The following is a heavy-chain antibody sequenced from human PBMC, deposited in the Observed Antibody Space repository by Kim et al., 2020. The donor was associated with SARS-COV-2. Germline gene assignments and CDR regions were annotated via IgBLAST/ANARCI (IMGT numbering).Heavy chain of an antibody. Sequence: ASVKVSCKASGYTFTSYYMHWVRQAPGQGLEWMGIINPSGGSTSYAQKFQGRVTMTRDTSTSTVYMELSSLRSEDTAVYYCAVIAAAGTEDYYFDYWGQGPLVTVSS. V-gene: IGHV1-46*01. D-gene: IGHD6-13*01. CDR1: GYTFTSYY. CDR3: AVIAAAGTEDYYFDY. CDR2: INPSGGST. J-gene: IGHJ4*02.